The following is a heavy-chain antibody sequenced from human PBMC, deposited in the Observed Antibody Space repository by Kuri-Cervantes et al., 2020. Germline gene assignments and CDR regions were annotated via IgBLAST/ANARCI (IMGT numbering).Heavy chain of an antibody. CDR3: ATASHCSSTSCYSYYYYYYGMDV. V-gene: IGHV1-24*01. CDR2: FDPEDGET. CDR1: GYTLTELS. J-gene: IGHJ6*02. Sequence: ASVKVSCKVSGYTLTELSMHWVRQAPGKGLEWMGGFDPEDGETIYAQKFQGRVIMTEDTSTDTAYMELSSLRSEDTAVYYCATASHCSSTSCYSYYYYYYGMDVWGQGTTVTVSS. D-gene: IGHD2-2*01.